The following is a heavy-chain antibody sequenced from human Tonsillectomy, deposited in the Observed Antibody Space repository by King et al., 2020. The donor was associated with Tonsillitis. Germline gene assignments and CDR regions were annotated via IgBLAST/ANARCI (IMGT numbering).Heavy chain of an antibody. D-gene: IGHD6-19*01. J-gene: IGHJ6*02. V-gene: IGHV3-74*01. CDR2: IKSDGSTT. CDR1: GFTFSSYW. CDR3: ARAGGSGWYGMDV. Sequence: VQLVESAGGLVQPGGSLRLSCAASGFTFSSYWMHWVRQGPGKGLVWVSRIKSDGSTTSYADSVKGRFTIFRDNAKNTLYLQMNSLRAEDTAVYYCARAGGSGWYGMDVWGPGTTVTVSS.